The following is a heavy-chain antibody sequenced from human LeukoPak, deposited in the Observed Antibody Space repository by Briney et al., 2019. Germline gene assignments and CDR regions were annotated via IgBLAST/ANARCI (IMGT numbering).Heavy chain of an antibody. CDR2: IIPIFGTA. CDR1: GGTFSSYA. V-gene: IGHV1-69*13. CDR3: ARDSSDRYYFDY. J-gene: IGHJ4*02. Sequence: ASVKVSCKASGGTFSSYAISWVRQAPGQGLEWMGGIIPIFGTANYAQKFQGRVTITADESTSTAYMELSSLRSEDTAVYYCARDSSDRYYFDYWGQGTLVTVSS. D-gene: IGHD6-19*01.